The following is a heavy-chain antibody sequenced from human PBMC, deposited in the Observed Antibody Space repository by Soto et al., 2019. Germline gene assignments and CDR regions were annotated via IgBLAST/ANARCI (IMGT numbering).Heavy chain of an antibody. CDR3: AKDRRAGGNYGFYSDF. V-gene: IGHV3-23*01. D-gene: IGHD1-7*01. CDR1: GFTFGSYG. J-gene: IGHJ4*02. Sequence: GGSLRLSCAASGFTFGSYGMTWVRQAPGKGLEWVSFSSATGAGTYYADSVKGRFTISRDNSKNTLYLQMTSLRADDTAVYYCAKDRRAGGNYGFYSDFWGRGALVTVSS. CDR2: SSATGAGT.